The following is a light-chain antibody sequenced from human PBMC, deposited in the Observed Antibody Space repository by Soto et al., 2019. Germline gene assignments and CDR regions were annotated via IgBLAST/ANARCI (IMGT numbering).Light chain of an antibody. CDR3: QSYDSSLSAPYV. Sequence: QSVLTQPPSVSGAPGQRVTIYCTGSSSNIGAGYDVHWYQQLPGTAPKLLIYGNSNRPSGVPDRFSGSKSGTSASLAITGLQAEDEADYYCQSYDSSLSAPYVFGTGTKLTAL. J-gene: IGLJ1*01. V-gene: IGLV1-40*01. CDR2: GNS. CDR1: SSNIGAGYD.